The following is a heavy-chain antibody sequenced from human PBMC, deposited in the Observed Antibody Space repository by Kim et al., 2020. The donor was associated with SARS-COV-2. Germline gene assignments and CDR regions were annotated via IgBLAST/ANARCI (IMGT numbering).Heavy chain of an antibody. CDR3: ARQYNGYWFDP. Sequence: SETLSLTCTVSGGSISTYYWSWIRQPAGKRLEWIGRIHSSGSTFYNPSLKSRVTMSVDTSKNQFSLKVTSVTAADTAVYYCARQYNGYWFDPWGQGTLVTVSS. D-gene: IGHD1-1*01. V-gene: IGHV4-4*07. CDR1: GGSISTYY. J-gene: IGHJ5*02. CDR2: IHSSGST.